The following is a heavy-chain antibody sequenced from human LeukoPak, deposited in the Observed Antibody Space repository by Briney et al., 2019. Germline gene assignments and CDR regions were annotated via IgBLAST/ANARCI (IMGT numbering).Heavy chain of an antibody. Sequence: SETLSLTCTVSGGSISSYYWSWIRQPPGKGLEWIGYVYYSGSTNYNPSLKSRVTISVDTSKNQFSLKLSSVTAADTAVYYCARASGSELDYWGQGTLVTVSS. D-gene: IGHD1-26*01. CDR3: ARASGSELDY. CDR1: GGSISSYY. J-gene: IGHJ4*02. V-gene: IGHV4-59*01. CDR2: VYYSGST.